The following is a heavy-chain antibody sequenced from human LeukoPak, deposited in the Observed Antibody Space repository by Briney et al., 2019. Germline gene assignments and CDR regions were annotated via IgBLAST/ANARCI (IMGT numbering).Heavy chain of an antibody. CDR3: ARHRKYSSSWSLAYYYMDV. CDR2: INHSGST. D-gene: IGHD6-13*01. CDR1: GGSFSGNY. Sequence: SETLSLTCAVYGGSFSGNYWSWIRQPPGKGLEWIGEINHSGSTNYNPSLKSRVTISVDTSKNQFSLKLSSVTAADTAVYYCARHRKYSSSWSLAYYYMDVWGKGTTVTVSS. J-gene: IGHJ6*03. V-gene: IGHV4-34*01.